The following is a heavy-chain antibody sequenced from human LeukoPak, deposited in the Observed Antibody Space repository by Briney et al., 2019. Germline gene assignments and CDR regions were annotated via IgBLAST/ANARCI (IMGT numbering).Heavy chain of an antibody. V-gene: IGHV5-51*01. D-gene: IGHD1-1*01. Sequence: GDSLKISCKASGYSFTSFWIGWVRQMPGKGLEWLGIIYPGDSDTRYSPSFQGQVTISADKSISTAYLQWSSLKASDTAMYYCARRRYNWNDYFDYWGQGTLVTVSS. CDR3: ARRRYNWNDYFDY. J-gene: IGHJ4*02. CDR2: IYPGDSDT. CDR1: GYSFTSFW.